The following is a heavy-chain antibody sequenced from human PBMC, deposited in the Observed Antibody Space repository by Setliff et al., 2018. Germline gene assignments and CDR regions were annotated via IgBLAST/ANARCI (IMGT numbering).Heavy chain of an antibody. CDR2: IIPIFGTA. CDR3: AKSMTTVTTGGNEAFDI. J-gene: IGHJ3*02. V-gene: IGHV1-69*13. Sequence: GASVKVSCKASGGTFSSYAISWVRQAPGQGLEWMGGIIPIFGTANYAQKFQGRATITAGESATTAYMELSSLRAEDTAVYYCAKSMTTVTTGGNEAFDIWGQGTMVTVSS. CDR1: GGTFSSYA. D-gene: IGHD4-17*01.